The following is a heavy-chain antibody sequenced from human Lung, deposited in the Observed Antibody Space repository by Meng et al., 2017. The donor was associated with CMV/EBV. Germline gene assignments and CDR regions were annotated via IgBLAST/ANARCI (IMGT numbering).Heavy chain of an antibody. CDR1: VYTFIGCL. J-gene: IGHJ3*02. V-gene: IGHV1-2*02. Sequence: ASVTVSRQSCVYTFIGCLVHWVRPAPGQGLEWMGWIDPKSGDTISAQKFQGRVTMTRDTSITTAYMELTSLRSDDTAVYFCAREQAGDYGSGQDALDIWGQGTMVTVSS. D-gene: IGHD3-10*01. CDR2: IDPKSGDT. CDR3: AREQAGDYGSGQDALDI.